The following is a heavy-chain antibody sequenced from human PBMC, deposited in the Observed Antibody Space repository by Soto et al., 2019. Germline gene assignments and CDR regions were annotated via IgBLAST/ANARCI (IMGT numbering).Heavy chain of an antibody. Sequence: PSETLSLTCSVSVDFISSYYGSWIRQPPGKGLEWIGYVYYSGSTNYNPSLKSRVTISVDTSKKQFSLKLRSVTAADTAVYFCARGKSGYYPYFDNWGQGTLVTVSS. CDR1: VDFISSYY. J-gene: IGHJ4*02. D-gene: IGHD3-22*01. CDR3: ARGKSGYYPYFDN. CDR2: VYYSGST. V-gene: IGHV4-59*01.